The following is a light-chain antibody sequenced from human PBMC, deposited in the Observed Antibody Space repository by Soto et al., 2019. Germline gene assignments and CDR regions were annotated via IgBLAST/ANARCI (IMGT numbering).Light chain of an antibody. CDR1: QSVRSNY. V-gene: IGKV3-20*01. CDR3: QQYGSSPLT. CDR2: DAS. Sequence: ESVLTQSPGTLSLSPGERATLSCRASQSVRSNYLAWYQQKPGQAPRFLISDASSRATGIPDRFSCSGSGTDFTLTISRLEPEDFAVYYCQQYGSSPLTFGGGTKVDIK. J-gene: IGKJ4*01.